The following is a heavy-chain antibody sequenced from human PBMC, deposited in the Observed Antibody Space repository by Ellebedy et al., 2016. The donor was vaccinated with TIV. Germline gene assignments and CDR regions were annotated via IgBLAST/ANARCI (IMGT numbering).Heavy chain of an antibody. V-gene: IGHV3-15*01. CDR1: GFTFSNAW. CDR2: IKSKPDGGTT. CDR3: TTYYDFWDAFDI. Sequence: GGSLRLSXAASGFTFSNAWMSWVRQAPGKGLEWVGRIKSKPDGGTTDYAAPVKGRFTISRDDSKNTLFLQMNSLKAEDTAVYYCTTYYDFWDAFDIWGQGTMVTVSS. D-gene: IGHD3-3*01. J-gene: IGHJ3*02.